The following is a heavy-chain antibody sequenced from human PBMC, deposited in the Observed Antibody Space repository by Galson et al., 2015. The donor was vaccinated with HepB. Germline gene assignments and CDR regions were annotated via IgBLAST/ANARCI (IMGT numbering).Heavy chain of an antibody. CDR3: AREVEGGLGAYGRGFDF. CDR1: GFTFSSCA. V-gene: IGHV3-33*01. D-gene: IGHD1-26*01. CDR2: IWFDGSKT. J-gene: IGHJ4*02. Sequence: SLRLSCAASGFTFSSCAMHWVRQAPGKGLEWVAVIWFDGSKTYYTDSVKGRFTISRDNSKDTLYLQMDSPRVEDTALYFCAREVEGGLGAYGRGFDFWGQGSLVTVSS.